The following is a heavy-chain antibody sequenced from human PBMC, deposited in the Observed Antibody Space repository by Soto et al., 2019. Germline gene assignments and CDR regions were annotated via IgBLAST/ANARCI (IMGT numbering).Heavy chain of an antibody. CDR3: VSYTDYDFYWFDP. J-gene: IGHJ5*02. V-gene: IGHV4-39*01. CDR1: GGSISSSSYY. CDR2: IYYSGST. D-gene: IGHD3-3*01. Sequence: QLQLQESGPGLVKPSETLSLTCTVSGGSISSSSYYWGWIRQPPGKGLEWIGSIYYSGSTYYNPSLKSRVTISVYTSKNQFSLKLSSVTAADTAVYYCVSYTDYDFYWFDPWGQGTLVTVSS.